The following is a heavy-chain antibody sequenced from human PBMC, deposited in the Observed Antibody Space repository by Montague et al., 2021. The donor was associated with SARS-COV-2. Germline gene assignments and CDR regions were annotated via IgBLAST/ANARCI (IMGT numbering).Heavy chain of an antibody. CDR2: TYYRSKWYN. V-gene: IGHV6-1*01. Sequence: CAISGDSVSSNSAAWNWIRQSPSRGLEWLGRTYYRSKWYNDYAVSVKSRITTNPDTSKNQFSLQLNSVTPEDTAVYYCASGRMVPYSSSWTTLYYYSGMDVWGQGTTVTVSS. CDR1: GDSVSSNSAA. CDR3: ASGRMVPYSSSWTTLYYYSGMDV. D-gene: IGHD6-13*01. J-gene: IGHJ6*02.